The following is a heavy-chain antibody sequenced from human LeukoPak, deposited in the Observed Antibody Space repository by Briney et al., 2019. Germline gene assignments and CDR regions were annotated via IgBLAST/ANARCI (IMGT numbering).Heavy chain of an antibody. D-gene: IGHD2-15*01. J-gene: IGHJ4*02. Sequence: GGSLRLSCAASGFTFSGFWMSWVRQAPGKGLEWVATIKKDGSEKFDADSLKGRFSVSRDNAKKSLYLQMNSLRVEDTAVYYCARSYCSDGTCYPMLLDSCGRGTLVTVSS. CDR3: ARSYCSDGTCYPMLLDS. CDR2: IKKDGSEK. V-gene: IGHV3-7*01. CDR1: GFTFSGFW.